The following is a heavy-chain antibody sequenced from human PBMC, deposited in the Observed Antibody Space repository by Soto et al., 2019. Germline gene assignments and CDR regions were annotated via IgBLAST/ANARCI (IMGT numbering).Heavy chain of an antibody. J-gene: IGHJ6*02. Sequence: QVQLVQSGAEVKKPGSSVNVACKASGGTLSTYAMSWVRQAPGQGLEWMGRIIPMLATTNYAQKFQGRVTITADESTSTAYMELRRLTYEDTAVYHCARSSDTSYSSDYYFGMDVWGQGTTVTVSS. CDR1: GGTLSTYA. V-gene: IGHV1-69*11. D-gene: IGHD2-15*01. CDR2: IIPMLATT. CDR3: ARSSDTSYSSDYYFGMDV.